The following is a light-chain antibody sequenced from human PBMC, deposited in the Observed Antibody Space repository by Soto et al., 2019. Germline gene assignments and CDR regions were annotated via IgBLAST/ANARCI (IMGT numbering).Light chain of an antibody. CDR2: EAS. CDR1: QGISRW. J-gene: IGKJ1*01. V-gene: IGKV1-5*01. CDR3: QQSNSKSWT. Sequence: DIQMTQSPSTLSASVRDRVAITCRASQGISRWLAWYQQKPGRAPKLLIYEASILESGVPSRFSGSGSGTEFTLTISSLQPSDFATYYCQQSNSKSWTFGQGTRVEIK.